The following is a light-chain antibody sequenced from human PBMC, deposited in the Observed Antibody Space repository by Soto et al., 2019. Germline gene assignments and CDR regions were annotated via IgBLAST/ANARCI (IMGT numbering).Light chain of an antibody. CDR2: AAS. CDR3: QKYNSAPLT. J-gene: IGKJ4*01. Sequence: DIQMTQSPSSLSESVGDRVTITCRASQGISNNLAWYQQQPGKVPKLLIYAASTSQSGVPSRFSGSGSGTDFTLTISSLQPEDGATYYCQKYNSAPLTFGGGTKVEIK. V-gene: IGKV1-27*01. CDR1: QGISNN.